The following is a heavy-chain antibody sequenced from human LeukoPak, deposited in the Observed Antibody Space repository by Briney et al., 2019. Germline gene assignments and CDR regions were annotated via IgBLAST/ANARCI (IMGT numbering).Heavy chain of an antibody. Sequence: GGSLRLSCAASGFTFSSYWMSWVCQAPGKGLEWVANIKQDGSEKYYVDSVKGRFTISRDNAKNSLYLQMNSLRAEDTAVYYCARGDIYGGNAGFDYWGQGTLVTVSS. V-gene: IGHV3-7*01. D-gene: IGHD4-23*01. J-gene: IGHJ4*02. CDR2: IKQDGSEK. CDR3: ARGDIYGGNAGFDY. CDR1: GFTFSSYW.